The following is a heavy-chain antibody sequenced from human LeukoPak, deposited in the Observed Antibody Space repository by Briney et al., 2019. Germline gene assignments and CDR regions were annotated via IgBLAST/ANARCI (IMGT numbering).Heavy chain of an antibody. CDR1: GGSISSYY. CDR3: ARDPGAAAGTGYYYYYMDV. D-gene: IGHD6-13*01. V-gene: IGHV4-59*01. CDR2: IYYSGST. Sequence: PSETLSLTCTVSGGSISSYYWSWIRQPPGKGLEWIGYIYYSGSTNYNPSLKSRVTISVDTSKNQFSLKLSSVTAADTAVYYCARDPGAAAGTGYYYYYMDVWGKGTTVTISS. J-gene: IGHJ6*03.